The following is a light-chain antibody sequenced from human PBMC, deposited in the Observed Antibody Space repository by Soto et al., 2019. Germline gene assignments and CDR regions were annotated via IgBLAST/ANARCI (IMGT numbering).Light chain of an antibody. J-gene: IGKJ1*01. CDR3: QQYKIWPT. V-gene: IGKV3-15*01. CDR2: GAS. Sequence: EIVMPQSPATLSVSPGERATLSGRASQSVSSNLAWYQQKPGQAPRLLIYGASTRATGIPARFSGSGSGTEFTLTISSLQSEDFAVYFCQQYKIWPTVGKGTKVDIK. CDR1: QSVSSN.